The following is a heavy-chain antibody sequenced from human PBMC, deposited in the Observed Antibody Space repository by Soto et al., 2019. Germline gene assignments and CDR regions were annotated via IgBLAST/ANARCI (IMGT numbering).Heavy chain of an antibody. J-gene: IGHJ4*02. CDR2: IIPIFGTA. CDR1: GGTFSSYA. Sequence: QVQLVQSGAEVKKPGSSVKVSCKASGGTFSSYAISWVRQAPGQGLAWMGGIIPIFGTANYAQKFQGRVTITADESTSTAYMELSSLRSEDTAVYYCARDRDDYVWGSYRYIYYWGQGTLVTVSS. V-gene: IGHV1-69*01. CDR3: ARDRDDYVWGSYRYIYY. D-gene: IGHD3-16*02.